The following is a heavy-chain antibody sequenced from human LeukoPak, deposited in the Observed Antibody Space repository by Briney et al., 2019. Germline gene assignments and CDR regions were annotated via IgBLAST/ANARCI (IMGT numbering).Heavy chain of an antibody. V-gene: IGHV3-48*03. Sequence: PVGSLRLSCAASGFTFSSYEMNWVRQAPGKGLEWVSYISSSGSTIYYADSVKGRFTISRDNAKNSLYLQMNSLRAEDTAVYYCARDASGWSYNWFDPWGQGTLFTVSS. CDR3: ARDASGWSYNWFDP. CDR1: GFTFSSYE. CDR2: ISSSGSTI. J-gene: IGHJ5*02. D-gene: IGHD6-19*01.